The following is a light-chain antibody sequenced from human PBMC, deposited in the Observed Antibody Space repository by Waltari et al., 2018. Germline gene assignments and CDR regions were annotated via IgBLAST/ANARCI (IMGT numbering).Light chain of an antibody. CDR2: GNN. CDR3: QSYDSGLSGWV. CDR1: SSNLEAHYY. V-gene: IGLV1-40*01. J-gene: IGLJ3*02. Sequence: QSVLPQPPSVSGAPGQRVTIPCTESSSNLEAHYYVLWYRHVPGTAPKPPIYGNNNRPSGVPDRFSGSRSGTSASLAITGLQAEDEADYYCQSYDSGLSGWVFGGGTKLTVL.